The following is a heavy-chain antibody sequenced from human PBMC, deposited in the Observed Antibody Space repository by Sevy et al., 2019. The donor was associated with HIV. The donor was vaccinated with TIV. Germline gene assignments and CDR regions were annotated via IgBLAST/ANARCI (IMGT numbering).Heavy chain of an antibody. D-gene: IGHD6-19*01. Sequence: GGSLRLSCAASGFSISGYGMHWVRQAPGKGLEWVAVIWYDGTNREYADSMKGRFTIPRDNSKNTLYLQMNSLRVEDTAVYYCAREDIRVACIVYYFHSWGQGTLVTVSS. V-gene: IGHV3-33*01. CDR3: AREDIRVACIVYYFHS. J-gene: IGHJ4*02. CDR2: IWYDGTNR. CDR1: GFSISGYG.